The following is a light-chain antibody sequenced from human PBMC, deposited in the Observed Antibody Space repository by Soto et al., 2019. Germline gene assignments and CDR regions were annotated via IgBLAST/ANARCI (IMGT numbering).Light chain of an antibody. CDR2: KAS. J-gene: IGKJ1*01. CDR3: QQYNSDSRT. V-gene: IGKV1-5*03. CDR1: QSISSW. Sequence: DNQMTQSPSTLSASVGDRVTITCRASQSISSWLAWYQQKPGKAPKLLIYKASSLESGVPSRFSGSGSGTEFTLTISSLQPDDFATYYCQQYNSDSRTFGQGTKVEIK.